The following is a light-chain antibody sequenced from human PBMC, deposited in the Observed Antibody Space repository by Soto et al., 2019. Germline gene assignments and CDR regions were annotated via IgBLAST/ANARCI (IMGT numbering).Light chain of an antibody. V-gene: IGLV2-23*03. Sequence: QSALTQPASVSGSPGQSITLSCTGTSSDVGSYNLVSWYQQHPGKAPKLMIYEGSKRPSGVSNRFSGSKSGNTASLTISGLQAEDEADYYCCSFAGSNTFVFGTGTKLNVL. CDR2: EGS. CDR1: SSDVGSYNL. J-gene: IGLJ1*01. CDR3: CSFAGSNTFV.